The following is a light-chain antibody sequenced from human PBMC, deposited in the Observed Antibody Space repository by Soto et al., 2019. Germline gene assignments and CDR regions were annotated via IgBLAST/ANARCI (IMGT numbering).Light chain of an antibody. CDR2: DAS. Sequence: DIQMTQSPSSLSASVGDRVTITCQASQDISNYLIWYQQKPGKAPKLLIYDASNLQTGVPSRFSGSGSGTDFTFSISSLQPEDSATYYCQQYDIMPLTFGGGTKVDIK. J-gene: IGKJ4*01. V-gene: IGKV1-33*01. CDR3: QQYDIMPLT. CDR1: QDISNY.